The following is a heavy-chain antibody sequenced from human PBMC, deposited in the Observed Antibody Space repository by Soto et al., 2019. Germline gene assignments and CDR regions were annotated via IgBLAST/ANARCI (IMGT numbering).Heavy chain of an antibody. D-gene: IGHD6-13*01. CDR2: IRSKAYGGTT. CDR3: TKYSHTSRYAYYVMDV. V-gene: IGHV3-49*03. J-gene: IGHJ6*02. Sequence: GGSLRLSCTTSGFTFGDYAMSWSRQAPGKGLEWLGVIRSKAYGGTTDYAASVHGRFTISRDDSKSIAYLPMNSLKSQDTGVYYCTKYSHTSRYAYYVMDVWGHGTTVTASS. CDR1: GFTFGDYA.